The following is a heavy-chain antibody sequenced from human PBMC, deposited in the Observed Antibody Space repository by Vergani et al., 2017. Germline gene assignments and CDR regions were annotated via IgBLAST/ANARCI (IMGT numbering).Heavy chain of an antibody. J-gene: IGHJ4*02. CDR1: GGSISSSSYY. CDR3: ASTRYDSSGYPSDFDY. V-gene: IGHV4-39*01. Sequence: QLQLQESGPGLVKPSETLSLTCTVSGGSISSSSYYWGWIRQPPGKGLEWIGSIYYSGSTYYNPSLKSRVTIYVDTSKNQFSLKLSSVTAADTAVYYCASTRYDSSGYPSDFDYWGQGTLVTVSS. CDR2: IYYSGST. D-gene: IGHD3-22*01.